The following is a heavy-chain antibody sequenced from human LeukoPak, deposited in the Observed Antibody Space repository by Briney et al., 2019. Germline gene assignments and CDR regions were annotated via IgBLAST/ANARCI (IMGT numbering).Heavy chain of an antibody. J-gene: IGHJ4*02. CDR1: GGSISSGGYS. CDR2: IYHSGSP. CDR3: AGGIAARLDY. V-gene: IGHV4-30-2*01. Sequence: SETLSLTCAVSGGSISSGGYSWSWVRQPPGKGLEWIGYIYHSGSPYYNPSLKSRVTISVDRSKNQFSLKLSSVTAADTAVYYCAGGIAARLDYWGQGTLVTVSS. D-gene: IGHD6-6*01.